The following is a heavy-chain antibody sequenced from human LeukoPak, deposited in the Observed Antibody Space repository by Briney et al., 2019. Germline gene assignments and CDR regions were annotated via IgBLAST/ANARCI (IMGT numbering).Heavy chain of an antibody. J-gene: IGHJ4*02. V-gene: IGHV4-34*01. Sequence: SETLSLTCAVYGGSFSAYYWSWIRQPPGKGLEWIGEINHSGSTYYNPSLKSRVTISVDTSKNQFSLKLSSVTAADTAVYYCARLTRCSGGSCYIDYWGQGTLVTVSS. D-gene: IGHD2-15*01. CDR1: GGSFSAYY. CDR3: ARLTRCSGGSCYIDY. CDR2: INHSGST.